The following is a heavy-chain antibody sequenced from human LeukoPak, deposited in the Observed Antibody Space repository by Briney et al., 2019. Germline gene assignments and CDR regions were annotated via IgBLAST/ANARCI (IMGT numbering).Heavy chain of an antibody. CDR1: GYSFTSYW. V-gene: IGHV5-51*01. CDR2: IYPGDSDA. D-gene: IGHD1-26*01. Sequence: GESLKISCKGSGYSFTSYWIGWVRQMPGKGLKWMGIIYPGDSDARYSPSFQGQVTVSADKSISTAYLQWSSLKASDTAMYYCARRRDLYSGSYYPFDYWGQGTLVTVSS. CDR3: ARRRDLYSGSYYPFDY. J-gene: IGHJ4*02.